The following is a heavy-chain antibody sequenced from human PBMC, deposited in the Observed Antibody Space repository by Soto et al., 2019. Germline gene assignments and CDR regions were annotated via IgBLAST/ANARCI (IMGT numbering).Heavy chain of an antibody. J-gene: IGHJ5*02. CDR3: ARGWRFDP. CDR1: LGPFIGPH. CDR2: INHSGTT. D-gene: IGHD1-1*01. V-gene: IGHV4-34*01. Sequence: SQTLSLPCGFHLGPFIGPHCNCIRPSPGQGLEWIGEINHSGTTKYNPSLESRINLSVDTSKKQFSFKMFSVTAADTAIYYCARGWRFDPWGQGTQVTVSS.